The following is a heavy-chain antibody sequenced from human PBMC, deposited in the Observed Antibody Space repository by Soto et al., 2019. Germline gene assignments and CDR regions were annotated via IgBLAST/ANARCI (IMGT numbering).Heavy chain of an antibody. CDR3: ARQPRLIYADYFDS. J-gene: IGHJ4*02. CDR2: ISLGGSI. V-gene: IGHV4-59*01. D-gene: IGHD2-8*01. CDR1: GASISSYY. Sequence: ETLSLTCSVSGASISSYYYTWIRQTPGKGLEWIGSISLGGSINYNPSFKSRVIISVDTSKNQFSLKLTSVTAADTAVYYCARQPRLIYADYFDSWGQGTLVTVSS.